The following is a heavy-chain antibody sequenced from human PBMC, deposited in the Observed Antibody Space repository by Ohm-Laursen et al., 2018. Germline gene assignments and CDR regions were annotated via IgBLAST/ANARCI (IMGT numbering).Heavy chain of an antibody. V-gene: IGHV2-70*04. D-gene: IGHD5/OR15-5a*01. J-gene: IGHJ3*02. CDR3: ARIVVSGADAFDI. CDR1: GFSPSTTGMR. CDR2: LDWDTDK. Sequence: TQTLTLPCTFSGFSPSTTGMRVSWIRQPPGKALEWLALLDWDTDKFYSTSLKTRLTISKETSKNQVLLTMTNMDPVDTSTYYCARIVVSGADAFDIWGQGTMVTVSS.